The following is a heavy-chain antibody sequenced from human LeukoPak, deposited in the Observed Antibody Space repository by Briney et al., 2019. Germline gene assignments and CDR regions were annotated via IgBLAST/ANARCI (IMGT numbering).Heavy chain of an antibody. CDR3: ARANIVVVPAARRWFDP. V-gene: IGHV1-18*01. J-gene: IGHJ5*02. CDR1: GYTFTSYG. Sequence: GASVKVSCKASGYTFTSYGISWVRQAPGQGLEWMGWISAYNGNTNYAQKLQGRVTMTTDTSTSTAYMELRRLRSDDTAVYYCARANIVVVPAARRWFDPWGQGTLVTVSS. D-gene: IGHD2-2*01. CDR2: ISAYNGNT.